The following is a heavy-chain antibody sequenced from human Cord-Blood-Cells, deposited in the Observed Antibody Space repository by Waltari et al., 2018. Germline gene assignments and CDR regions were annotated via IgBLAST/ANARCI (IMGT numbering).Heavy chain of an antibody. CDR3: ARNLGYSGYDYYFDY. CDR2: IYYSGST. D-gene: IGHD5-12*01. Sequence: QVQLQESGPGLVRPSAPLSLTCTVSGGSISSYYWSWFRPPPGKGLEWIGYIYYSGSTNYNPSLKSRVTISVDTSKNQFSLKLSSVTAADTAVYYCARNLGYSGYDYYFDYWGQGTLVTVSS. V-gene: IGHV4-59*01. CDR1: GGSISSYY. J-gene: IGHJ4*02.